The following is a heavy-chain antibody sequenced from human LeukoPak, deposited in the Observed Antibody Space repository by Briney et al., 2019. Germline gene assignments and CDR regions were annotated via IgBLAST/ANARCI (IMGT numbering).Heavy chain of an antibody. J-gene: IGHJ6*03. V-gene: IGHV1-24*01. CDR1: GYTLTELS. Sequence: GASVKVSCKVSGYTLTELSMHWVRQAPGKGLEWMGGFDPDDGETIYAQKFQGRVTMTEDTSTDTAYMELSSLRSEDTAVYYCARRTLLRYFDWSPLYYYYMDVWGKGTTVTISS. D-gene: IGHD3-9*01. CDR2: FDPDDGET. CDR3: ARRTLLRYFDWSPLYYYYMDV.